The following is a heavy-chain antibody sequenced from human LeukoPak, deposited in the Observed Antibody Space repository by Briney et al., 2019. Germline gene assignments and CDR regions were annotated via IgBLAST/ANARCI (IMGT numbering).Heavy chain of an antibody. CDR2: IKQDGSEK. V-gene: IGHV3-7*01. CDR1: GLTFCAYW. J-gene: IGHJ4*02. D-gene: IGHD6-19*01. Sequence: GGSLRLSYAATGLTFCAYWGNWVRQAPRQWREWVANIKQDGSEKNYVDSVKGRFTISRDNAENSLYLQMNSLRVEDTAVYYCVGGIGWLPDYWGQGTLVTVSS. CDR3: VGGIGWLPDY.